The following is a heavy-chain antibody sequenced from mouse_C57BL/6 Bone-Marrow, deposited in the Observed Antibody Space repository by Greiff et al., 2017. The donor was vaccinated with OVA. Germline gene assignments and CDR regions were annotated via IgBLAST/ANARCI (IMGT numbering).Heavy chain of an antibody. CDR3: ARWGIYAMDY. J-gene: IGHJ4*01. CDR1: GYTFTSYT. Sequence: VQLQQSGAELARPGASVKMSCKASGYTFTSYTMHWVKQRPGQGLEWIGYINPSSGYTKYNQKFKDKATLTADKSSSTAYMQLSSLTSEDAAVYYCARWGIYAMDYWGQGTSVTVSS. CDR2: INPSSGYT. V-gene: IGHV1-4*01.